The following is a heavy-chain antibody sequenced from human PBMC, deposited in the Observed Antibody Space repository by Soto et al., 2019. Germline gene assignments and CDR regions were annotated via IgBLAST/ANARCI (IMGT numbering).Heavy chain of an antibody. CDR3: AKNYDSSGYYIALN. CDR1: GGSISSYY. D-gene: IGHD3-22*01. Sequence: SETLSLTCTVSGGSISSYYWSWIRQPPGKGLEWIGYMYYSGSTYYADSVKGRFTISRDNSKNTLYLQMNSLRAEDTAVYYCAKNYDSSGYYIALNWGQGTLVTVSS. V-gene: IGHV4-59*12. J-gene: IGHJ4*02. CDR2: MYYSGST.